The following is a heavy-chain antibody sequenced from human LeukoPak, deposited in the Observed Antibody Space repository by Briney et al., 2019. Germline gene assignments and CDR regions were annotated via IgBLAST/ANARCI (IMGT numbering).Heavy chain of an antibody. Sequence: SETLSLTCAVYGGSFSGYYWSWIRQPPGKGLEWIGEINHSGSTNYNPSLKSRVTTSVDTSKNQFSLKLSSVTAADTAVYYCAREEYNWNDGAPDAFDIWGQGTMVTVSS. J-gene: IGHJ3*02. D-gene: IGHD1-1*01. CDR2: INHSGST. CDR1: GGSFSGYY. V-gene: IGHV4-34*01. CDR3: AREEYNWNDGAPDAFDI.